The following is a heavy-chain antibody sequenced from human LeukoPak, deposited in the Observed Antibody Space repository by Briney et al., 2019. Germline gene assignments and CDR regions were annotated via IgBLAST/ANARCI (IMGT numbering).Heavy chain of an antibody. CDR3: ARGLRYSSGWYYFDY. CDR1: GFTFSDYI. Sequence: GGSLRLSCAAAGFTFSDYIMNWVRQAPGKGLEWISYISSGSRTIYYADSVKGRFTISRDNAKNSLYLQMNSLRDEDTAVYYCARGLRYSSGWYYFDYWGQGTLVTVSS. CDR2: ISSGSRTI. D-gene: IGHD6-19*01. J-gene: IGHJ4*02. V-gene: IGHV3-48*02.